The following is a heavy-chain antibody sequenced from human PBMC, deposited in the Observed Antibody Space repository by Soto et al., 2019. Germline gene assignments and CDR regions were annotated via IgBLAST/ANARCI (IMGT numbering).Heavy chain of an antibody. Sequence: EVQLVESGGGLVQPGGSLRLSCAASGFTFSDHHMDWVRQAPGKGLEWVGRTRNKANSYTTEYAASVKGRFTISRDDSKNSLYLQMNNLKTEDTAVYYCSRDLGSWGQGTLVTVSS. J-gene: IGHJ5*02. V-gene: IGHV3-72*01. CDR1: GFTFSDHH. CDR2: TRNKANSYTT. CDR3: SRDLGS.